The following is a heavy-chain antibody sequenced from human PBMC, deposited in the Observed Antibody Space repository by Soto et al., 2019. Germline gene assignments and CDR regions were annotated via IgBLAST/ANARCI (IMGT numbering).Heavy chain of an antibody. J-gene: IGHJ5*02. D-gene: IGHD2-15*01. CDR3: AQGRFCRGGTGYARGWFDP. CDR2: ISTYNGNT. CDR1: GYTFTSYG. Sequence: QVQLVQSGAEVKKPGASVKVSCTTSGYTFTSYGISWLRQAPGQGLEWMGWISTYNGNTNYAQKLQGRATMTTDTSTSXGXXGLRSLRSDDTAVYCCAQGRFCRGGTGYARGWFDPWGEGTLVTVSS. V-gene: IGHV1-18*01.